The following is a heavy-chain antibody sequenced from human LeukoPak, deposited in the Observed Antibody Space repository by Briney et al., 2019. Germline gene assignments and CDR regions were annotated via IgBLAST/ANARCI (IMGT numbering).Heavy chain of an antibody. J-gene: IGHJ5*02. CDR3: ARPRGAMTGMSNWFDP. Sequence: PSETLSLTCTVSGGSISSSSYYWGWIRQPPGKGLEWIGIIYYSGSTNYNPSLKSRATISVDTSKNQVSLVLTSVTAADTAVYYCARPRGAMTGMSNWFDPWGQGAQVTVSS. V-gene: IGHV4-39*07. CDR2: IYYSGST. D-gene: IGHD3-9*01. CDR1: GGSISSSSYY.